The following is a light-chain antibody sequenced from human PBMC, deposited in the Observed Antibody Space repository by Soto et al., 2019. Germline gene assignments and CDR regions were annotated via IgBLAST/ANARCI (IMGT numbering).Light chain of an antibody. V-gene: IGKV1-27*01. Sequence: DIQMTQSPSSLSASVGDRVTITCRASQAISNYLAWYQHKPGTVPKPLIYTASTLQSGVPSRFTGSGSGTDFTITISSLQPEDVATYYCQKYNRAPWTIGQGTKVEIK. CDR2: TAS. CDR1: QAISNY. J-gene: IGKJ1*01. CDR3: QKYNRAPWT.